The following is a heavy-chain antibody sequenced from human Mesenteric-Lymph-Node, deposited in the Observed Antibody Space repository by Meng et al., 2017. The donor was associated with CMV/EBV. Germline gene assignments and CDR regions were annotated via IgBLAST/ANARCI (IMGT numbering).Heavy chain of an antibody. D-gene: IGHD6-6*01. V-gene: IGHV3-30*19. CDR3: AGQLDNY. J-gene: IGHJ4*02. CDR2: ISYDGSNK. Sequence: GGSLRLSCAASRLTFSGYGMHWVRHAPGKGLEWVAVISYDGSNKYYADSVKGRFTISRDNSKNTLYLQMNSLRAEDTAVYYCAGQLDNYWGQGTLVTVSS. CDR1: RLTFSGYG.